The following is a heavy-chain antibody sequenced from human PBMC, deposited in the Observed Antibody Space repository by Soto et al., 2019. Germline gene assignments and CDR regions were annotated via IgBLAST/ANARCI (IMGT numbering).Heavy chain of an antibody. Sequence: LSLTCNVSGASLSRYYWSWIRQPPGKGLEWIGRIYATGDTDYNPSLKSRISMSVDMSKKQFSLTLRSVTAADTAIYYCVRDGTKNLRDRFEPWGRGILVTVSS. J-gene: IGHJ5*02. CDR3: VRDGTKNLRDRFEP. D-gene: IGHD1-26*01. CDR2: IYATGDT. V-gene: IGHV4-4*07. CDR1: GASLSRYY.